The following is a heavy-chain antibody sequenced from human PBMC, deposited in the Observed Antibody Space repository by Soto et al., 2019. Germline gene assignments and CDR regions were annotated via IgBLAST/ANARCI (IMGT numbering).Heavy chain of an antibody. J-gene: IGHJ6*02. D-gene: IGHD6-6*01. Sequence: SGGSLRLSCAASGFTFSSYAMHWVRQAPGKGLEWVAVISYDGSNKYYADSVKGRFTISRDNSKNTLYLQMNSLRAEDTAVYYCAKSSSSYYYYYGMDVWGQGTTVTVSS. CDR3: AKSSSSYYYYYGMDV. V-gene: IGHV3-30-3*02. CDR1: GFTFSSYA. CDR2: ISYDGSNK.